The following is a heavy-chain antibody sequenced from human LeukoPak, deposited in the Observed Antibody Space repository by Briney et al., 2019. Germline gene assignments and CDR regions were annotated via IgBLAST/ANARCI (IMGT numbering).Heavy chain of an antibody. Sequence: PSETLSLTCAVYGGSFSGYYWSWIRQPPGKGLEWIGEINHSGSTNYNPSLKSRVTISVDTSKNQFSLKLSSVTAADTAVYYCARRYYYYDSSGYYYFTSAFDIWGQGTMVTVSS. J-gene: IGHJ3*02. CDR2: INHSGST. CDR1: GGSFSGYY. CDR3: ARRYYYYDSSGYYYFTSAFDI. V-gene: IGHV4-34*01. D-gene: IGHD3-22*01.